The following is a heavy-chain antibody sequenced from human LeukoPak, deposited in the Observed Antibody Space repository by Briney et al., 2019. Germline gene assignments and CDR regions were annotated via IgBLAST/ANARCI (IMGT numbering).Heavy chain of an antibody. Sequence: SETLSLTCTVSGGSISSSSYYWGWIRQPPGKGLEWIGSIYYSGSTYYNPSLKSRVTISVDTSKNQFSLKLSSVTAADTAVYYCARQGLLGGSYPAHWGQGTLVTVSS. CDR2: IYYSGST. D-gene: IGHD1-26*01. V-gene: IGHV4-39*01. J-gene: IGHJ4*02. CDR3: ARQGLLGGSYPAH. CDR1: GGSISSSSYY.